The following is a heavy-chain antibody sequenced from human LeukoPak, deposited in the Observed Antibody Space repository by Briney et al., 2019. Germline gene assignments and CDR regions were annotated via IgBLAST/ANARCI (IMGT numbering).Heavy chain of an antibody. CDR2: TYYRSTWYN. V-gene: IGHV6-1*01. J-gene: IGHJ4*02. D-gene: IGHD3-22*01. Sequence: SQTLSLTCAISGDSVSSNSVTWNWIRQSPSRGLEWLGRTYYRSTWYNDYAVSVRGRITVNPDTSKNQFSLHLNSVTPEDTAVYYCARDGVISEYYFDYWGQGTLVTVSS. CDR1: GDSVSSNSVT. CDR3: ARDGVISEYYFDY.